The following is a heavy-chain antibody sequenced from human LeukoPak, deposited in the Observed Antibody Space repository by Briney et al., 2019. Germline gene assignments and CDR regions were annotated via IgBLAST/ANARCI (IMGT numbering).Heavy chain of an antibody. V-gene: IGHV3-53*01. J-gene: IGHJ4*02. D-gene: IGHD5-18*01. CDR3: IYGYTLDF. CDR1: GFTVSNNY. CDR2: IYSGGST. Sequence: PGGSLRLSCAASGFTVSNNYMNGVRQAPGKGLEWVSVIYSGGSTNYADSVKGRFTISRDNSKNTLYLQMNSLRAEDTAVYYCIYGYTLDFWGQGTLVTVSS.